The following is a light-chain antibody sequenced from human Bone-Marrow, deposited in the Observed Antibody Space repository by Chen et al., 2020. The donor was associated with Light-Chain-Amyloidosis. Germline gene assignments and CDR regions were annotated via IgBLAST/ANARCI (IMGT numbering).Light chain of an antibody. J-gene: IGKJ1*01. CDR3: HQYYDTPWT. Sequence: DTVMTQSPDSLAVSLGARATINCKSSQSVLYSSNNRNYLAWYQQKPGQPPKLLVYWASTRQSGVPARFSGSGSGTDFTLTISSLQAEDVAVYYCHQYYDTPWTFGQGTKVEIK. V-gene: IGKV4-1*01. CDR1: QSVLYSSNNRNY. CDR2: WAS.